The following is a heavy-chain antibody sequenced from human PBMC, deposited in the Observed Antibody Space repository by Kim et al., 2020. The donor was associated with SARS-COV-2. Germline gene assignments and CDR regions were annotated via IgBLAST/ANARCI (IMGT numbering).Heavy chain of an antibody. CDR2: SGNT. Sequence: SGNTGYAKKFQGRVTMTRNTSISTAYMELSSLRSEDTAVYYCARGLGFDPWGQGTLVTVSS. J-gene: IGHJ5*02. CDR3: ARGLGFDP. V-gene: IGHV1-8*01.